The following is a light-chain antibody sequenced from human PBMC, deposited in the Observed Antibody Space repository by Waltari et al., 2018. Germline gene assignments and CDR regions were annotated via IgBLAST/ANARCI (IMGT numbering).Light chain of an antibody. CDR3: QQRGDGLWT. J-gene: IGKJ1*01. V-gene: IGKV3-11*01. CDR1: QSVGTS. CDR2: GAS. Sequence: EVVLTQSPATLSLSPGETATLSCRASQSVGTSLFCYQQISGQPPRLLLHGASNRATVIPARFSGSGSGTDFTLTISGLESEDIAVYYCQQRGDGLWTFGQGT.